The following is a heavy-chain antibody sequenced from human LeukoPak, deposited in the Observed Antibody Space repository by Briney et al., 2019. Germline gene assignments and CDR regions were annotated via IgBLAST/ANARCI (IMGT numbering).Heavy chain of an antibody. J-gene: IGHJ5*02. Sequence: GGSLRLSCAASGFTFSSYTINWVRQAPGKGLEWVSSISSSSSYIYYADSVKGRFTISRDNAKNSLYLQMNSLRAEDTAVYYCARAPGGPRPGNWFDPWGQGTLVTVSS. CDR1: GFTFSSYT. CDR2: ISSSSSYI. CDR3: ARAPGGPRPGNWFDP. D-gene: IGHD2-15*01. V-gene: IGHV3-21*01.